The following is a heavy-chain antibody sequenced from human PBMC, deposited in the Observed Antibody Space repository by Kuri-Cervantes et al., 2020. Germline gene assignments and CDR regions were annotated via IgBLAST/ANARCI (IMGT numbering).Heavy chain of an antibody. J-gene: IGHJ4*02. V-gene: IGHV3-11*04. D-gene: IGHD3-10*01. CDR1: GFTFSDYY. Sequence: GGSLRLSCAASGFTFSDYYMSWIRQAPGKGLDWISYISSSGYTIYYTDSVKGRFTISRDNSKNTLYLQMGSLRAEDMAVYYCARDTRWFGELLFVYWGQGTLVTVSS. CDR2: ISSSGYTI. CDR3: ARDTRWFGELLFVY.